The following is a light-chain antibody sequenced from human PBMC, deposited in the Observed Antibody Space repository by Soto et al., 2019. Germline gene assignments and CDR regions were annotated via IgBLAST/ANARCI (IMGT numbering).Light chain of an antibody. V-gene: IGLV2-11*01. CDR3: CSYAGSYSFM. Sequence: QSALTQPRSVSGSPGQSVTISCTGTSGDDGTYNYVSWYQHHPGKAPKVIIYDVSKRPSGVPDRFSGSKSANTASLTISGLQAEDEADYYCCSYAGSYSFMFGGGTKLTVL. CDR1: SGDDGTYNY. J-gene: IGLJ3*02. CDR2: DVS.